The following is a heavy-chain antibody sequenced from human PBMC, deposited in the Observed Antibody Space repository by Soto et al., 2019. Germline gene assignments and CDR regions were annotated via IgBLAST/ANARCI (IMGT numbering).Heavy chain of an antibody. CDR1: GYTFTSYG. J-gene: IGHJ4*02. CDR2: ISAYNGNT. D-gene: IGHD3-10*01. V-gene: IGHV1-18*01. CDR3: ARDQRSYGSGSLPASY. Sequence: ASVKVSCKASGYTFTSYGISWVRQAPGQGLEWMGWISAYNGNTNYAQKLQGRVTMTTDTSTSTAYMELRSLRSDDTAVYYCARDQRSYGSGSLPASYWGQGTLVTVSS.